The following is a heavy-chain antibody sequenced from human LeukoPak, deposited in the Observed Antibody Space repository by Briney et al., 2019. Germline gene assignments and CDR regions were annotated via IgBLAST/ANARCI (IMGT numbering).Heavy chain of an antibody. CDR2: IRNKANGYTT. CDR1: GFTFSPHY. Sequence: GGSLRLSCAASGFTFSPHYMDWVRRSPGQGLEWVGLIRNKANGYTTTYAASVKGRFTISRDDSKNSVYLQMDSLKTEDTAVYYCGDLGSAGTDHWGQGTLVTVSS. CDR3: GDLGSAGTDH. D-gene: IGHD3-10*01. V-gene: IGHV3-72*01. J-gene: IGHJ4*02.